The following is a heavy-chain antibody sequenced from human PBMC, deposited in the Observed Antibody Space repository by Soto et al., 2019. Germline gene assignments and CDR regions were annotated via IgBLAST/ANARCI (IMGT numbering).Heavy chain of an antibody. CDR3: ARGSVDTVDSSGLDEY. D-gene: IGHD3-22*01. CDR2: INHSGGT. V-gene: IGHV4-34*01. CDR1: GGSFSAYY. Sequence: PSETLSLTCAVYGGSFSAYYWSWIRQPPGKGLEWIGEINHSGGTSYNPSLKSRVTISVDTSKSQFSLKLTSVTAADRAVYYCARGSVDTVDSSGLDEYWGQGTPVSVSS. J-gene: IGHJ4*02.